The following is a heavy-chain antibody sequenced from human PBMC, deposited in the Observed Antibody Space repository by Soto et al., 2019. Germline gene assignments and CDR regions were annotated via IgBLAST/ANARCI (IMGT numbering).Heavy chain of an antibody. D-gene: IGHD3-10*01. CDR3: VRLDYFGSGGY. V-gene: IGHV3-64D*06. CDR1: GFTFSSYA. CDR2: INSNGGST. J-gene: IGHJ4*02. Sequence: GGSLRLSCSASGFTFSSYALHWVRQAPGKGLEYVSAINSNGGSTYYADSVKGRFIISRDNSRKTLYLQMSSLRPEDTAVYYCVRLDYFGSGGYWGLGTLVTVSS.